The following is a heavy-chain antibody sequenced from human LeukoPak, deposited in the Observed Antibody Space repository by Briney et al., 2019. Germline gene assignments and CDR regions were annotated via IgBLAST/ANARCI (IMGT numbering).Heavy chain of an antibody. Sequence: PGGSLRLSCAASGFTFSSYEMNWVRQAPGKGLEWVSYISSSGSTIYYADSVKGRFTISRDNAKNSLYLQMNSLRAEDTAVYYCARDIGIVGATGNWFDPWGQGTLVTVSS. CDR3: ARDIGIVGATGNWFDP. CDR2: ISSSGSTI. D-gene: IGHD1-26*01. V-gene: IGHV3-48*03. CDR1: GFTFSSYE. J-gene: IGHJ5*02.